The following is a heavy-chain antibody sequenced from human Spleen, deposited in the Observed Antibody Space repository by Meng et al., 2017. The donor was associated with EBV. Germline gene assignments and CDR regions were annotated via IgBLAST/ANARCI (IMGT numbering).Heavy chain of an antibody. CDR1: GYTLSTYD. Sequence: QVQLWQLGTEGKNPGAPVKASCKTSGYTLSTYDIHWGRQAPGQGLEWMGWISHYAQKLQGRVTMTTDTSTSTAYMELRSLRSDDTAVYYCASGASYFWTWGQGTLVTVSS. J-gene: IGHJ4*02. CDR3: ASGASYFWT. CDR2: IS. V-gene: IGHV1-18*01. D-gene: IGHD3/OR15-3a*01.